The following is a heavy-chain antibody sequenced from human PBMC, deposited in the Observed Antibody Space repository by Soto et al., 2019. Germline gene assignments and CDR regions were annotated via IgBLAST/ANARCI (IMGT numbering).Heavy chain of an antibody. Sequence: PSETLSLTCTVSGGSISSYYWSWIRQPPGKGLEWIGYIYYSGNTNYNPSLKSRVTISVDTSKNQFSLKLNSVTAADTAVYYCARNKYSSSWGYAFDIWGQGTMVTVSS. CDR3: ARNKYSSSWGYAFDI. D-gene: IGHD6-13*01. CDR2: IYYSGNT. CDR1: GGSISSYY. J-gene: IGHJ3*02. V-gene: IGHV4-59*01.